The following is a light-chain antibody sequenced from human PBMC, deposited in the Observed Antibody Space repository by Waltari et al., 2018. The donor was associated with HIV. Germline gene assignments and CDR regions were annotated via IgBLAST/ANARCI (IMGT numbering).Light chain of an antibody. V-gene: IGLV1-44*01. CDR3: ASWDANLNGIV. J-gene: IGLJ3*02. Sequence: QSILTQPPSTSGTPGQRVTIPCSGSFSNVGSHTVNWFQHLPGTSPKLLIYTTNQRPSGVPDRFSGSKSGTSASLAISGLQSEDEAVYYCASWDANLNGIVFGGGTKLAVL. CDR2: TTN. CDR1: FSNVGSHT.